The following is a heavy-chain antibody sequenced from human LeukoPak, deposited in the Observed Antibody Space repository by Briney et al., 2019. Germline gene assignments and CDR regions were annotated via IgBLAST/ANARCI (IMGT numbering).Heavy chain of an antibody. Sequence: GGSLRLSCAASGFTFSSSAMSWVRQAPGKGLEWVSGIRSSGGSTFYAASVKGRFTISRDNSKNTLDLQMNSLRAEDTAVYYCAKDRPGDGGWSFDFWGQGILVTVSS. CDR2: IRSSGGST. CDR3: AKDRPGDGGWSFDF. D-gene: IGHD7-27*01. V-gene: IGHV3-23*01. J-gene: IGHJ4*02. CDR1: GFTFSSSA.